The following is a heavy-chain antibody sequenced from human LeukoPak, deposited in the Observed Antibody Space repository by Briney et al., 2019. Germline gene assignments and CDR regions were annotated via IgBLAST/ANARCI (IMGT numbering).Heavy chain of an antibody. D-gene: IGHD2/OR15-2a*01. J-gene: IGHJ3*02. Sequence: PSETLTLTCTVSGASVRSDHWNWIRQPPGKGLEWIAYMHGSGSPNYNPSLASRLTLSVDATENLLSLKLTSVTAADTAVYFCARDLSVNAFDIWGQGTLVTVSS. CDR3: ARDLSVNAFDI. V-gene: IGHV4-59*02. CDR2: MHGSGSP. CDR1: GASVRSDH.